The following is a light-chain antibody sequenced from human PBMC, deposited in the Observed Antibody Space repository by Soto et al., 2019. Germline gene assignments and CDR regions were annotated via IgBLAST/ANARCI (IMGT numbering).Light chain of an antibody. CDR3: QQYNKWPRT. CDR2: GAS. J-gene: IGKJ1*01. V-gene: IGKV3-15*01. Sequence: EIVVTQSPATLSVSPGERSTLSWRASQTVSSNYLAWCQQRPGQAPRLLIYGASTRAAIIPARFSGSGSGTEFTLTISSLQSEDFAVYYCQQYNKWPRTFGQGTKVDI. CDR1: QTVSSN.